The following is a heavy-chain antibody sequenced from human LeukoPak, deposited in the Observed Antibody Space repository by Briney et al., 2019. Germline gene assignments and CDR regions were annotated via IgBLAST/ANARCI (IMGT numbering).Heavy chain of an antibody. CDR2: INADGSST. J-gene: IGHJ1*01. V-gene: IGHV3-43*02. D-gene: IGHD2-15*01. CDR1: GFTFDDYA. Sequence: GGSLKLSCAASGFTFDDYAMHWVRQAPGKGLEWASLINADGSSTYYADSVKGRFTISRDNCKNSLYLQMNSLRAEDTALYYCAKEAESGGGVDQWGQGPVVSVS. CDR3: AKEAESGGGVDQ.